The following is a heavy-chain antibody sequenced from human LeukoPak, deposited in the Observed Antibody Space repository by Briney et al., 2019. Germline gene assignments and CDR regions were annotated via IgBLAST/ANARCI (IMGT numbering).Heavy chain of an antibody. V-gene: IGHV1-18*04. CDR2: ISANNANT. CDR1: GYTFTSYY. Sequence: ASVKVSCKASGYTFTSYYMHWVRQAPGQGLEWMTWISANNANTNYAQKYQGRVTMTTDTSTNTAYMELRSLRSDDTAIYYCAREYNSGWYVDYFDYWGQGTLVTVSA. J-gene: IGHJ4*02. CDR3: AREYNSGWYVDYFDY. D-gene: IGHD6-19*01.